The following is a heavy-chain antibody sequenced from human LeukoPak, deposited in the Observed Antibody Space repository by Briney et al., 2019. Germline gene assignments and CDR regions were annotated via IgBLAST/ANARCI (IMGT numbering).Heavy chain of an antibody. D-gene: IGHD2-2*01. Sequence: GGSLRLSCAASGFTFSGYSRNWVRQAPGKGLEGGSSISSSSTYIVCVDPVKGRLTISRENAKKSLYLKMNSLRAEDTAVYYCARDRRTISCSSTSCPYYMDVWGKGTTVTVSS. CDR1: GFTFSGYS. CDR2: ISSSSTYI. J-gene: IGHJ6*03. CDR3: ARDRRTISCSSTSCPYYMDV. V-gene: IGHV3-21*01.